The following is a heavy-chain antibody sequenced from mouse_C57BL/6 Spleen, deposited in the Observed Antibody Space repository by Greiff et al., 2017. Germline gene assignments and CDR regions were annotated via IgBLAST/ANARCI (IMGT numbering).Heavy chain of an antibody. D-gene: IGHD3-2*02. V-gene: IGHV1-26*01. CDR2: INPNNGGT. Sequence: VQLQQSGPELVKPGASVKISCKASGYTFTDYYMNWVKQSPGKSLEWIGDINPNNGGTSYNQKFKGKATLTVDKSSSTAYMELRSLTSEDSAVYYCAHSSGYYAMDYWGQGTSVTVSS. CDR3: AHSSGYYAMDY. CDR1: GYTFTDYY. J-gene: IGHJ4*01.